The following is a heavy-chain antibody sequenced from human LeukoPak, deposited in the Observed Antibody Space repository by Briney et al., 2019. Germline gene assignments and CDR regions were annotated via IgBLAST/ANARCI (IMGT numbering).Heavy chain of an antibody. Sequence: GGSLRLSCAASGFTFSSYSINWVRQAPGKGLEWVSSISISSSYIYYADSVKGRFTISRDNAKNSLYLQMNSLRAEDTAVYYCARGPQKNGHSSGYPGYFDYWGQGTLVTVSS. V-gene: IGHV3-21*01. D-gene: IGHD3-22*01. J-gene: IGHJ4*02. CDR2: ISISSSYI. CDR1: GFTFSSYS. CDR3: ARGPQKNGHSSGYPGYFDY.